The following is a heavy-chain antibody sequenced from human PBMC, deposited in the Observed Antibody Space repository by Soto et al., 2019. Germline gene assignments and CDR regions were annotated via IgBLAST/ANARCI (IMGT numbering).Heavy chain of an antibody. Sequence: EVQLVESGGGVVRPGGSLRLSCAASGFTFDDYGMSWVRQAPGKGLEWVSGINWNGGSTGYADSVKGRFTISRDNVKNSLYPQMNSLRAEDTALYYCARLYSSGWYGPGRYWGQGTLVTVSS. CDR3: ARLYSSGWYGPGRY. J-gene: IGHJ4*02. CDR1: GFTFDDYG. D-gene: IGHD6-19*01. CDR2: INWNGGST. V-gene: IGHV3-20*04.